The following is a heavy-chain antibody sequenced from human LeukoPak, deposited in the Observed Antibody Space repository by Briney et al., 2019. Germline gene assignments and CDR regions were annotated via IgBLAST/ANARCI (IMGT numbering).Heavy chain of an antibody. J-gene: IGHJ4*02. CDR2: ISGSGGST. V-gene: IGHV3-23*01. D-gene: IGHD1-26*01. CDR3: AKDGGSYQFDY. Sequence: GGSLRLSCAASGFTFSNYDMSWVRQAPGKGLEWVSAISGSGGSTYYADSVKGRFTISRDNSKNTLYLQMNSLRVEDTAVYFCAKDGGSYQFDYWVQGTLVTVSS. CDR1: GFTFSNYD.